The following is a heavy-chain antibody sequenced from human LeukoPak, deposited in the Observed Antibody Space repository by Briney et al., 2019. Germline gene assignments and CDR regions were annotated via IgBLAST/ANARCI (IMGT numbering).Heavy chain of an antibody. CDR1: GFTVSSNY. J-gene: IGHJ6*02. V-gene: IGHV3-66*01. CDR2: MYSGGST. CDR3: ARDSIEYSSSSLYYYGMDV. Sequence: GGSLRLSCAASGFTVSSNYMSWVRQAPGKGLEWVSVMYSGGSTYYADSVKGRFTISRDNSKNTLYLQMNSLRAEDTAVYYCARDSIEYSSSSLYYYGMDVWGQGTTVTVSS. D-gene: IGHD6-6*01.